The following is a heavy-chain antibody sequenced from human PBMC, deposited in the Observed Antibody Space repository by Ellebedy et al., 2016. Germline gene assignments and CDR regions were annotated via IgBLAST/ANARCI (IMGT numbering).Heavy chain of an antibody. V-gene: IGHV3-30*18. CDR1: GFTFSSYG. CDR2: ISYDGSNK. J-gene: IGHJ4*02. Sequence: GGSLRLXXAASGFTFSSYGMHWVRQAPGKGLEWVAVISYDGSNKYYADSVKGRFTISRDNSKNTLYLQMNSLRAEDTAVYYCAKDLGGSYGSLGLDYWGQGTLVTVSS. D-gene: IGHD5-18*01. CDR3: AKDLGGSYGSLGLDY.